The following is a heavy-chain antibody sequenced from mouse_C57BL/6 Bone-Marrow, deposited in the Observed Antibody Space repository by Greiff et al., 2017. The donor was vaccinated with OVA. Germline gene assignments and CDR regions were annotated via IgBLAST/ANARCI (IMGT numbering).Heavy chain of an antibody. CDR1: GYTFTNYW. CDR3: ARCAYYYGSRAMDY. J-gene: IGHJ4*01. CDR2: IYPGGGYT. V-gene: IGHV1-63*01. D-gene: IGHD1-1*01. Sequence: QVQLKQSGAELVRPGTSVKMSCKASGYTFTNYWIGWAKQRPGHGLEWIGDIYPGGGYTNYNEKFKGKATLTADKSSSTAYMQFSSLTSEDSAIYYCARCAYYYGSRAMDYWGQGTSVTVSS.